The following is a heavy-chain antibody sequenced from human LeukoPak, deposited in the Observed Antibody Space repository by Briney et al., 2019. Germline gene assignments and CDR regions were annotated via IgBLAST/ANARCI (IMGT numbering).Heavy chain of an antibody. Sequence: ASVKVSCKVSGYTLTELSMHWVRQAPGKGLEWMGGFDPEDGETIYAQKFQGRVTMTEDTSTDTAYMELSSLRAEDTAVYYCAKKLTSRYYYGMDVWGQGTKVTVSS. CDR3: AKKLTSRYYYGMDV. CDR2: FDPEDGET. D-gene: IGHD3-9*01. CDR1: GYTLTELS. J-gene: IGHJ6*02. V-gene: IGHV1-24*01.